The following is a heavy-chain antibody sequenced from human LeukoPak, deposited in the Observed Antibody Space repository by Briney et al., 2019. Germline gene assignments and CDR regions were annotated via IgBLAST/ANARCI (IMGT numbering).Heavy chain of an antibody. CDR3: ARPQSSASRRAPFHI. CDR2: IYYSGSS. D-gene: IGHD6-19*01. Sequence: SETLSLTCTVSGGSISSYYWSWIRKPPGKGLEGLGYIYYSGSSFYNPSLTSRATISVDTSKNQFSLKLTSVTAADTAVYYCARPQSSASRRAPFHIWGQGTKVTVSP. J-gene: IGHJ3*02. CDR1: GGSISSYY. V-gene: IGHV4-59*01.